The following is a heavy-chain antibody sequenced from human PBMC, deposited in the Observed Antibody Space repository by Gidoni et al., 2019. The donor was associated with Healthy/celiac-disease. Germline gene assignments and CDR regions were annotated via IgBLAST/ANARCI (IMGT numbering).Heavy chain of an antibody. CDR2: IYSGGST. V-gene: IGHV3-66*01. J-gene: IGHJ4*02. CDR3: ASEGRDGYNYPNYFDH. D-gene: IGHD5-12*01. CDR1: GFTVSSNY. Sequence: EVQLVESGGGLVQPGGSLRLSCAASGFTVSSNYMSWVRQAPGKGLEWVSVIYSGGSTYYADSVKGRFTISRDNSKNTLYLQMNSLRAEDTAVYYCASEGRDGYNYPNYFDHWGQGTLVTVSS.